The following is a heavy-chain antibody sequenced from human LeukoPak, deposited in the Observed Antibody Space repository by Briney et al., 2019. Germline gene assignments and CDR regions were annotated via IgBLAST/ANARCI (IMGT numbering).Heavy chain of an antibody. V-gene: IGHV3-23*01. D-gene: IGHD1-1*01. CDR3: AKEETTMALFDAFDI. Sequence: GGSLRLSCAASGFTFSSYAMTWVRQAPGKGLEWVSVISGSGGSTYYADSVKGRFTISGDNSKNTLYLQMNSLRAEDTAIYYCAKEETTMALFDAFDIWGQGTMVTVSS. J-gene: IGHJ3*02. CDR2: ISGSGGST. CDR1: GFTFSSYA.